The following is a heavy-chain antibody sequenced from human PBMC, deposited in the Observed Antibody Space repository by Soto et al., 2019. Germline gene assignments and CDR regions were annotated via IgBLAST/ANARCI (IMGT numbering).Heavy chain of an antibody. D-gene: IGHD2-15*01. CDR2: IYTSGST. CDR1: GGSISSYY. J-gene: IGHJ6*02. Sequence: SETLSLTCTVSGGSISSYYWSWIRQPAGKGLEWVGRIYTSGSTNYNPSLKSRVTMSVDTSKNQFSLKLSSVTAADTAVYYCARVRCSGGSCSPYYYYGMDVWGQGTTVTVSS. V-gene: IGHV4-4*07. CDR3: ARVRCSGGSCSPYYYYGMDV.